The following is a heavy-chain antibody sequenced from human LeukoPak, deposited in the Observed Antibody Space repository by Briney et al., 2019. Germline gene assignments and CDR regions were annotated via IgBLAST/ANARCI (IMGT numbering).Heavy chain of an antibody. Sequence: GASVTVSCKSSGYTFTNYGISWVRQAPGQGLEWMGWMSPYNGKTNYAQKLQGRLTMTTDTSTSTAYMELRSLRSDDTAVYYCAREGGWQPTDYGDTVYWGQGTLVTVSS. J-gene: IGHJ4*02. V-gene: IGHV1-18*01. CDR2: MSPYNGKT. CDR1: GYTFTNYG. CDR3: AREGGWQPTDYGDTVY. D-gene: IGHD4-17*01.